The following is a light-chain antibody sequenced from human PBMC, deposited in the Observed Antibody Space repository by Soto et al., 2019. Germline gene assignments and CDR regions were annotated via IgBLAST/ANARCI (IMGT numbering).Light chain of an antibody. Sequence: EKVMTQSPATLSMSPGERATLSCRASQSVSNFLAWYQQKPGQAPRLLIYGASTRATGVPARCSGSGSGTEFTLTISSLQSEDFAVYYCQQYNNWPSWTFGQGTKV. CDR3: QQYNNWPSWT. CDR1: QSVSNF. CDR2: GAS. J-gene: IGKJ1*01. V-gene: IGKV3-15*01.